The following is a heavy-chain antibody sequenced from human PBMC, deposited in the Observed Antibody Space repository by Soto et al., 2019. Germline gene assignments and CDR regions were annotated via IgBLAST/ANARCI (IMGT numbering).Heavy chain of an antibody. D-gene: IGHD2-2*01. CDR3: ARDPLPNAYCLSTICYRLPWFDP. CDR1: GGSISSYY. Sequence: SETLSLTCTVSGGSISSYYWSWIRQPPGKGLEWIGYIYYSGRTNYNPSLKSRVTISVDTSKNQFSLKLSSVTAEDTAVYYCARDPLPNAYCLSTICYRLPWFDPWGQGTLVTVSS. J-gene: IGHJ5*02. CDR2: IYYSGRT. V-gene: IGHV4-59*01.